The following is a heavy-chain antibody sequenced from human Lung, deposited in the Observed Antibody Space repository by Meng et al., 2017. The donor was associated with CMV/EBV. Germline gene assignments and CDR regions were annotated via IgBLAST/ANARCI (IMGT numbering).Heavy chain of an antibody. J-gene: IGHJ4*02. CDR3: ARALLGYCSSTSCSDVRYFDY. V-gene: IGHV3-48*04. D-gene: IGHD2-2*01. CDR1: GFTFSSYS. CDR2: ISSSSSTI. Sequence: GESXKISCAASGFTFSSYSMNWVRQAPGKGLEWVSYISSSSSTIYYADSVKGRFTISRDNAKNSLYLQMNSLRAEDTAVYYCARALLGYCSSTSCSDVRYFDYWXQGTLVTVSS.